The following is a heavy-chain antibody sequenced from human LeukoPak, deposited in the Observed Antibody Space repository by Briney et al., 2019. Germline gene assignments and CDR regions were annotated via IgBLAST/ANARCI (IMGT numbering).Heavy chain of an antibody. CDR2: IYYSGST. Sequence: PSETLSLTCTVSGGSISSYYWNWIRQPPGKGLEWIGYIYYSGSTNYNPSLRSRVSMSVDMSKNQFSLKLTSVTAADTAVYYCTRGQRSSSDLWGQGTMVTVSS. J-gene: IGHJ3*01. CDR3: TRGQRSSSDL. CDR1: GGSISSYY. V-gene: IGHV4-59*01. D-gene: IGHD3-22*01.